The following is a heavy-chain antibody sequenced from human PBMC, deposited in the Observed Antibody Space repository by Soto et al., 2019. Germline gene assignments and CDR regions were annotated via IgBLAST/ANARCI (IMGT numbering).Heavy chain of an antibody. Sequence: GESLKISCKGSGYSFTSYWIGWVRQMPGKGLEWMGIIYPGDSGTRYSPSFQGQVTISADKSISTAYLQWSSLKASDTAMYYCARGSPYCSSTSCYKHNWFDPWGQGTLVTVSS. CDR2: IYPGDSGT. D-gene: IGHD2-2*01. V-gene: IGHV5-51*01. CDR3: ARGSPYCSSTSCYKHNWFDP. CDR1: GYSFTSYW. J-gene: IGHJ5*02.